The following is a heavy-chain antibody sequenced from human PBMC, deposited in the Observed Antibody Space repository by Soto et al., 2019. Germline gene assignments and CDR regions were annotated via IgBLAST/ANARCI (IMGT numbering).Heavy chain of an antibody. V-gene: IGHV3-49*04. CDR2: IRNQTYGGTP. CDR1: GFTFENYA. CDR3: TRLNWDIGAFDF. Sequence: GGSLRLSCTTSGFTFENYAINWVRQAPGKGLEWVGLIRNQTYGGTPEYAASIKGRFTISRDDSNDIAYLQMNSLKIEDTAMYYCTRLNWDIGAFDFWGQGTMVTVSS. J-gene: IGHJ3*01. D-gene: IGHD2-15*01.